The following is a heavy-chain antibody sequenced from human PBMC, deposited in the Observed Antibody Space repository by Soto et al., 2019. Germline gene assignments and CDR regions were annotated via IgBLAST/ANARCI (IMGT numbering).Heavy chain of an antibody. CDR3: AREAYDILTGYNWFDP. J-gene: IGHJ5*02. Sequence: PGGSLRLSCTASGFNFSRFWTHWVRQVPGRGLVWVSHINSDGSSTSYADSVRGRVTISRDNAKNTLYLQMNSLRAEDTAVYYCAREAYDILTGYNWFDPWGQGTLVTVSS. V-gene: IGHV3-74*01. CDR2: INSDGSST. D-gene: IGHD3-9*01. CDR1: GFNFSRFW.